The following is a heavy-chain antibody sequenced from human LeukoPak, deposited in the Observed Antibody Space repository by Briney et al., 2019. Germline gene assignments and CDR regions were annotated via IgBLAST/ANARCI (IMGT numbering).Heavy chain of an antibody. CDR1: GGSISSGSYY. D-gene: IGHD5-24*01. CDR2: IYTSGST. J-gene: IGHJ4*02. CDR3: ARLEMATIHFDY. Sequence: PSQTLSLTCTVSGGSISSGSYYWSWIRQPAGKGLEWIGRIYTSGSTNYNPSLKSRVTISVDTSKNQFSLKLSSVTAADTAVYYCARLEMATIHFDYWGQGTLVTVSS. V-gene: IGHV4-61*02.